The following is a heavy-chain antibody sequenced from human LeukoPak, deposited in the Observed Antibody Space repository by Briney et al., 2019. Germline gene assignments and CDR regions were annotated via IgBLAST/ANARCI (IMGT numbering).Heavy chain of an antibody. V-gene: IGHV3-7*01. CDR3: ARDRYFQY. J-gene: IGHJ1*01. CDR2: IKHDGSEK. D-gene: IGHD1-14*01. CDR1: GLTFSGYW. Sequence: GGSLRLSCAASGLTFSGYWMSWVRQAPGKGLEWVANIKHDGSEKHYVDSVKGRFTISRDNAKNSLHLQVNSLRAEDTAVYYCARDRYFQYWGQGTLVTVSS.